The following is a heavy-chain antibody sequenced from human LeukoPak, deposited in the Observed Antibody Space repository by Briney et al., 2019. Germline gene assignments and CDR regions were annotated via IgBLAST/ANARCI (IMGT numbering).Heavy chain of an antibody. J-gene: IGHJ4*02. CDR2: ISGSGSST. CDR3: AKDQIAYYDYVWGSAFDY. CDR1: GFTFSNYA. V-gene: IGHV3-23*01. D-gene: IGHD3-16*01. Sequence: GGSLRLSCAASGFTFSNYAMTWVRQAPGKGLEWVSVISGSGSSTNYADSVKGRFSISRDNSKNTLHLQMNSLRADDTAVYYCAKDQIAYYDYVWGSAFDYWGQGTLVTVSS.